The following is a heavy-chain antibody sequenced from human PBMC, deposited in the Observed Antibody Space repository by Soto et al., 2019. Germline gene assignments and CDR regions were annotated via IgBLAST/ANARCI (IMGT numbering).Heavy chain of an antibody. V-gene: IGHV4-59*01. CDR1: GGSISTYY. CDR3: AREGGDYPRGFAH. D-gene: IGHD4-17*01. Sequence: QVQLQESGPGLVKPSETLSLTCTVSGGSISTYYWTWIRQSPGKGLEWIGSIYYSGVTNYNPSLNGRVTLSVDTSKNQFSLELSSVTAADTAVYYCAREGGDYPRGFAHWGQGTLVTVSS. CDR2: IYYSGVT. J-gene: IGHJ4*02.